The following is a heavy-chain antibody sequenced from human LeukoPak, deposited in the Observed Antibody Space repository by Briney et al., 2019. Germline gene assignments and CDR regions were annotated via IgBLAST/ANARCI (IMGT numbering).Heavy chain of an antibody. CDR2: IYYSGST. Sequence: PSETLSLTCTVSGGSISSYYWSWIRQPPGKGLEWIGYIYYSGSTNYNPSLKSRVTISVDKSNNQFSLKLSSVTAADTAVYYCARWDSGSYYFDYWGQGTLVTVSS. CDR3: ARWDSGSYYFDY. V-gene: IGHV4-59*12. D-gene: IGHD3-22*01. J-gene: IGHJ4*02. CDR1: GGSISSYY.